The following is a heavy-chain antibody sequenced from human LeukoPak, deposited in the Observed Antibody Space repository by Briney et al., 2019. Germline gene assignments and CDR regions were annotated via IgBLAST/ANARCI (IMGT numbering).Heavy chain of an antibody. CDR2: MNPNSGNT. CDR3: ARATLVRTVYYYDSSGYPDAFDI. CDR1: GYTFTSYD. D-gene: IGHD3-22*01. J-gene: IGHJ3*02. V-gene: IGHV1-8*03. Sequence: ASVKVSCKASGYTFTSYDINWVRQATGQGLEWMGWMNPNSGNTGYAQKFQGRVTITRNTSISTAYMELSSLRSEDTAVYYCARATLVRTVYYYDSSGYPDAFDIWGQGTMVTVSS.